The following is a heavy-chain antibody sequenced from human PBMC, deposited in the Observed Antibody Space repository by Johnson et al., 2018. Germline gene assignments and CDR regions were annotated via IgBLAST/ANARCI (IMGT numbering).Heavy chain of an antibody. CDR3: AVEAQNI. V-gene: IGHV1-69*09. CDR2: IIPIVAIA. Sequence: QVQLVESGAEVKKPGSSVKVSCKASGGTFSSYTLIWLRRAPGQGLEWVGRIIPIVAIANYAQKFQGRATMTADKFTMTAYLALSRPRSEDTAVYYGAVEAQNIWGQGTMVTDSS. J-gene: IGHJ3*02. CDR1: GGTFSSYT.